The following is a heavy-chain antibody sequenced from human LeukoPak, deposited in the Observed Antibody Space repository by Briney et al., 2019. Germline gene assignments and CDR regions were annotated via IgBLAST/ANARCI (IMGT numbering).Heavy chain of an antibody. CDR2: IKEDGSEK. J-gene: IGHJ4*02. CDR1: GFSFGSYW. CDR3: ARGPSGYHNT. V-gene: IGHV3-7*01. D-gene: IGHD5-12*01. Sequence: GGSLRLSCAASGFSFGSYWMSWVRQAPGKGLEWVANIKEDGSEKYFVESVKGRFTISRDNAKNSLYLQVNSLRAEDTAVYYCARGPSGYHNTGGQGTLVTVSS.